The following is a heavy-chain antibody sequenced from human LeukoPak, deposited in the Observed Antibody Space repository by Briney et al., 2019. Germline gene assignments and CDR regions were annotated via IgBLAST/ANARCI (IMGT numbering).Heavy chain of an antibody. CDR3: ARWAAAAYYYYYGMDV. V-gene: IGHV4-34*01. CDR2: INHSGST. CDR1: GGSFSGYY. Sequence: SETLSLTCAVYGGSFSGYYWSWIRQPPGKRLEWIGEINHSGSTNYNPSLKSRVTISVDTSKNQFSLKLSSVTAADTAVYYCARWAAAAYYYYYGMDVWGQGTTVTVSS. J-gene: IGHJ6*02. D-gene: IGHD6-13*01.